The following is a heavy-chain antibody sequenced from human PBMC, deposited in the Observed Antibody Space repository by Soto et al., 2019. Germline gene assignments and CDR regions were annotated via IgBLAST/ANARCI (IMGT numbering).Heavy chain of an antibody. V-gene: IGHV3-23*01. D-gene: IGHD3-10*01. CDR2: MSDDGGRI. J-gene: IGHJ4*02. CDR1: GFTFSRHA. CDR3: ATAGNYRFDY. Sequence: PGGSLRRSCTASGFTFSRHAMTWVRQAPGKGLVWVSRMSDDGGRIYYADSVRGRFTISRDNAKNTLYLQMNSLTVEDTALYYCATAGNYRFDYWGQGVLVTVSS.